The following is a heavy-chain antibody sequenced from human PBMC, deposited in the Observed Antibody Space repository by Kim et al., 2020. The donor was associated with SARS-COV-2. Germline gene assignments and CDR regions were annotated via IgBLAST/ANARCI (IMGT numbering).Heavy chain of an antibody. J-gene: IGHJ4*02. CDR3: VITAGYYFPYYFDY. CDR1: GFTFSSYA. D-gene: IGHD3-3*01. Sequence: GGSLRLSCSASGFTFSSYAMHWVRQAPGKGLEYVSAISSNGGSTYYADSVKGRFTISRDNSKNTLYLQMSSLRAEDTAVYYCVITAGYYFPYYFDYWGQGTLVTVSS. CDR2: ISSNGGST. V-gene: IGHV3-64D*09.